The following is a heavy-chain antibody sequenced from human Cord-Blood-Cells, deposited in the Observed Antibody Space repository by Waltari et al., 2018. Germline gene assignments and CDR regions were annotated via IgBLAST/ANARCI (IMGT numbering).Heavy chain of an antibody. CDR1: GGSFSGYY. J-gene: IGHJ3*02. D-gene: IGHD2-15*01. CDR2: INHSGST. V-gene: IGHV4-34*01. CDR3: AREVVVAATPGGAFDI. Sequence: QVQLQQWGAGLLKPSGAMSSTCAVYGGSFSGYYWSWISQPLGKGLEWIGEINHSGSTNYNPSLKSRVTISVDTSKNQFSLKLSSVTAADTAVYYCAREVVVAATPGGAFDIWGQGTMVTVSS.